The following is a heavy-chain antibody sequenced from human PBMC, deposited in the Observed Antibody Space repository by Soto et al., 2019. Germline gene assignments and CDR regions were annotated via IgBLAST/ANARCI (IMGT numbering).Heavy chain of an antibody. CDR2: IIPILGIA. CDR1: GGTFSSYT. V-gene: IGHV1-69*08. D-gene: IGHD5-18*01. Sequence: QVQLVQSGAEVKKPGSSVKVSCKASGGTFSSYTISWVRQSPGQGLEWMGRIIPILGIANYARKFQGRVTITADKYTRTADMELSTLISEDTAVYYCAIDTAYYYFDAWGQGTLVTVSS. J-gene: IGHJ4*02. CDR3: AIDTAYYYFDA.